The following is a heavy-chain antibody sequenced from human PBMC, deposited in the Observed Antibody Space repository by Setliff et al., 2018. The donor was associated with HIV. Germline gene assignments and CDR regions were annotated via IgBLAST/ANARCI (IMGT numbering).Heavy chain of an antibody. Sequence: GGSLRLSCAASGFTFSSYSMHWVRHIPGKGLEWVSGITWDSGNIDYAVSVKGRFTISRDNAKNSLYLQMNSLRAEDTAVYYCARDGPAAGTDDFDYWGQGTQVTVS. D-gene: IGHD6-13*01. CDR2: ITWDSGNI. CDR1: GFTFSSYS. CDR3: ARDGPAAGTDDFDY. J-gene: IGHJ4*02. V-gene: IGHV3-21*04.